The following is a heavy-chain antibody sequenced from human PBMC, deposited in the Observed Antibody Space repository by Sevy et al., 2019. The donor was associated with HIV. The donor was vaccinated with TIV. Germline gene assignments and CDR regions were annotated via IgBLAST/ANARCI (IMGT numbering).Heavy chain of an antibody. J-gene: IGHJ4*02. D-gene: IGHD5-12*01. V-gene: IGHV3-7*03. CDR2: IKQDGSEK. CDR3: VRDSWLRPSNSPYYFDF. CDR1: GFTHRDHW. Sequence: GGSLRLSCTASGFTHRDHWMTWVRQAPGQGLQWVANIKQDGSEKYYVDSVKGRFTISRDNAKKSLYLQMDSLRAEDTAVYYCVRDSWLRPSNSPYYFDFWGQGTLVTVSS.